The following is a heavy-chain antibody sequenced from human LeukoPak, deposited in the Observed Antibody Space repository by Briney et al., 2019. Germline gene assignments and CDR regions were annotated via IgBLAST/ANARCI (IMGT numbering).Heavy chain of an antibody. J-gene: IGHJ4*01. CDR2: ISGSGGST. V-gene: IGHV3-23*01. CDR3: ARGTSGSGWDFDY. CDR1: GFTFSRFA. Sequence: PGGSLRLSCAASGFTFSRFALSWVRQAPGKGMEWVSGISGSGGSTYYADSVKGRFTISRDNSRNTLYLQMNTLRAEDTAVYYCARGTSGSGWDFDYWGHGALVTVSS. D-gene: IGHD6-19*01.